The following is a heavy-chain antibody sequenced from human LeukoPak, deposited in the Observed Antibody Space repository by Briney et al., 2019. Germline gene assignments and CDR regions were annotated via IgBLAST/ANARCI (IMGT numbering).Heavy chain of an antibody. CDR3: ARVSGNIQVWPQPFGDGMDV. CDR1: RLTFNSYV. D-gene: IGHD5-18*01. J-gene: IGHJ6*02. V-gene: IGHV3-23*01. Sequence: GGSLRLSCAASRLTFNSYVMAWVRQAPKKGLECVAAISSSGRKTYYADSVKGRSTISREDSKNTLYLQMNILRAEDTAIYYCARVSGNIQVWPQPFGDGMDVWGQGTTVTVSS. CDR2: ISSSGRKT.